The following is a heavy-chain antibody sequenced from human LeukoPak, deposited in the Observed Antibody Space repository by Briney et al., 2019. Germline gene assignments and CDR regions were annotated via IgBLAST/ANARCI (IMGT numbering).Heavy chain of an antibody. CDR2: IYYSGST. CDR1: GGSISSYF. D-gene: IGHD4-23*01. Sequence: SETLSLTCTVSGGSISSYFWSWIRQPPGKGLEWIGDIYYSGSTNYNPSLKSRVTISVDTSKTQFSLKLSCMTAADAAVYYCARHAAHDYGGNLNWFDPWGQGTLVTVSS. J-gene: IGHJ5*02. CDR3: ARHAAHDYGGNLNWFDP. V-gene: IGHV4-59*08.